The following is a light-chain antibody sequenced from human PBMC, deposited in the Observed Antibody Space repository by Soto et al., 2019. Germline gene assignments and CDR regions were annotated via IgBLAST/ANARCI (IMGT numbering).Light chain of an antibody. CDR3: SSYTSSNTVI. V-gene: IGLV2-14*03. Sequence: QSVLTQPASVSGSPGQSITISCTGTSTDIGDYSYVSWYQQHPGKAPKVMIYDVSNRPSGVSNRFSGSKSGTTASLTISGLQTDDEADYYCSSYTSSNTVIFGGGTKVTVL. J-gene: IGLJ2*01. CDR2: DVS. CDR1: STDIGDYSY.